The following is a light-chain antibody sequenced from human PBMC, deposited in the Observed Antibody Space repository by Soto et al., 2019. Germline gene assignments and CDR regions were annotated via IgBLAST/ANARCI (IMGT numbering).Light chain of an antibody. CDR2: WAS. V-gene: IGKV4-1*01. Sequence: DIVMTQSPDSLAVSLGERATINCKSSQSVLYSSHNKNYLAWYQQKPRQPPKLLIYWASTRESGVPDRFSGSGSGTDFTLTISSLQAEDVAVYYCQQYYSVPQTFGQGTKVESK. CDR1: QSVLYSSHNKNY. J-gene: IGKJ1*01. CDR3: QQYYSVPQT.